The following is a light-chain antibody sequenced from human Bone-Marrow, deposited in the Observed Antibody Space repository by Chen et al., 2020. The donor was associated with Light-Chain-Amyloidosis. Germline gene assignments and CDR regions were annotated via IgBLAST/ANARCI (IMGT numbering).Light chain of an antibody. V-gene: IGLV3-21*02. CDR3: QVWDRSSDRPV. J-gene: IGLJ3*02. Sequence: SYVLTQPSSVSVAPGPKATIACGGNNIGSTRVHWYQQTPGQAPLLVVYDDSDRPSGIPERLSGSNSGNTATLPISSVEAGDEADYYCQVWDRSSDRPVFGGGTKLTVL. CDR2: DDS. CDR1: NIGSTR.